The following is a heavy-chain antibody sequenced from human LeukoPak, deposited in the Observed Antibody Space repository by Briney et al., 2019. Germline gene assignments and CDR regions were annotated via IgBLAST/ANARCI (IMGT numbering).Heavy chain of an antibody. J-gene: IGHJ4*02. Sequence: ASVKVSCKASGYTFTGYYMHWVRQAPGQGLEWMGWISAYNGNTNYAQKLQGRVTMTTDTSTSTAYMELRSLRSDDTAVYYCARTGYSSGWGVYWGQGTLVTVSS. D-gene: IGHD6-19*01. CDR2: ISAYNGNT. V-gene: IGHV1-18*04. CDR1: GYTFTGYY. CDR3: ARTGYSSGWGVY.